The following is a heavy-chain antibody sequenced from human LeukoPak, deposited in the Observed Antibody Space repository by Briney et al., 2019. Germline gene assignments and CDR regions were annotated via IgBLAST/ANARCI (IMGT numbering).Heavy chain of an antibody. CDR1: VYTCTSNG. D-gene: IGHD3-22*01. J-gene: IGHJ4*02. V-gene: IGHV1-18*04. CDR3: ARDSYDSSGYLRDY. CDR2: ISAYNGNT. Sequence: ASVTVSFKASVYTCTSNGISYVRQAPGQGLERMGWISAYNGNTNYAQKLQGSITMNTDKYTRTAYMDLRSLRSADSDVYYCARDSYDSSGYLRDYWGQGTLVTVSS.